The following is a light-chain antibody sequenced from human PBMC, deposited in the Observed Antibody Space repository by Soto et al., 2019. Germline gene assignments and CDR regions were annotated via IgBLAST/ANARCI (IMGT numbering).Light chain of an antibody. CDR3: QQYYNWPQLT. CDR1: QSVSSS. CDR2: GAY. J-gene: IGKJ4*01. Sequence: IVVTQSPSTLSLSPLETVTLSCRVSQSVSSSLAWYQQKPGQAPRLLISGAYTRATGIPARFSGSGSGTEFTLTISGLQSEDFAVYYCQQYYNWPQLTFGGGTKV. V-gene: IGKV3-15*01.